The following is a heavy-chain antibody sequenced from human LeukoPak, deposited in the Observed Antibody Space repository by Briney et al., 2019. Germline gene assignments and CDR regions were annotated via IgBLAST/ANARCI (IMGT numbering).Heavy chain of an antibody. D-gene: IGHD1-26*01. CDR3: AKGGEVGITGYFDY. CDR1: GFTFSSYW. CDR2: INHNGNVN. V-gene: IGHV3-7*03. Sequence: GGSLRLSCAASGFTFSSYWMNWARQAPGKGLEWVASINHNGNVNYYVDSVKGRFTISRDNAKNSLYLQMSNLRAEDMAVYFCAKGGEVGITGYFDYWGQGTLVTVSS. J-gene: IGHJ4*02.